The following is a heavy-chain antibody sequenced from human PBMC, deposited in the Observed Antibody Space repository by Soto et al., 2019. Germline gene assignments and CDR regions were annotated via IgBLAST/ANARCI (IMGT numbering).Heavy chain of an antibody. V-gene: IGHV3-73*02. Sequence: EVQLVESGGGLVQPGGSLKLSCAASGFTFSGSAMHWVRQASGKGLEWVGRIRSKANSYATAYAASVKGRFTISRDDSKNTAYLQMNSLKTEDTAVYYCTRHGYYDSIDYWGQGTLVTVSS. CDR2: IRSKANSYAT. D-gene: IGHD3-22*01. J-gene: IGHJ4*02. CDR1: GFTFSGSA. CDR3: TRHGYYDSIDY.